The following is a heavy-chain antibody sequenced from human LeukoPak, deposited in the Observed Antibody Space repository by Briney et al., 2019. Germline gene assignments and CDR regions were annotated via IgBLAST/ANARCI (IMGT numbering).Heavy chain of an antibody. CDR1: GGSFSGYY. CDR3: ARDRRAVAGTPRWYYYYGMDV. J-gene: IGHJ6*02. V-gene: IGHV4-34*01. Sequence: PSETLSLTCAVYGGSFSGYYWSWIRQPPGKGLEWIGEINHSGSTNYNPSLKSRVTISVDTSKNQFSLKLSSVTAADTAVYYCARDRRAVAGTPRWYYYYGMDVWGQGTTVTVSS. D-gene: IGHD6-19*01. CDR2: INHSGST.